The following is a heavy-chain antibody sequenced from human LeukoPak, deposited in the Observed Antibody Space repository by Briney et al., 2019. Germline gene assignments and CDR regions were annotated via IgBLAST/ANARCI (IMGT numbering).Heavy chain of an antibody. J-gene: IGHJ4*02. D-gene: IGHD3-3*01. CDR1: GLTFSGFA. Sequence: GGSLRLSCTVSGLTFSGFAMCWVRQAPGKGPEWVSAITRSGGDTNYADSVRGRFTISRDNSKSTLFLEMNGLRGGDTAVYYCAKGHYDDWYYFDYWGQGALVTVSS. CDR3: AKGHYDDWYYFDY. V-gene: IGHV3-23*01. CDR2: ITRSGGDT.